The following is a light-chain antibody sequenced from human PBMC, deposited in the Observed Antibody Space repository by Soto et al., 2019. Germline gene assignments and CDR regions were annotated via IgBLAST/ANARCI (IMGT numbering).Light chain of an antibody. Sequence: SYELTQPPSVSVAPGKTARITCGGNNIGSKSVHWFQQRPGQAPVLVIYYDSDRPSGIPERFSGSNSGNSATLTISGVEAGDEADYYCQVWESSGDHVLFGGGTKLTVL. V-gene: IGLV3-21*01. CDR3: QVWESSGDHVL. CDR2: YDS. J-gene: IGLJ2*01. CDR1: NIGSKS.